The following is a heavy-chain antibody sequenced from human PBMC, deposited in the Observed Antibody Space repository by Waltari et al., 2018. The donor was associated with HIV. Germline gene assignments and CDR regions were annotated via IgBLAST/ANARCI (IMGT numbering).Heavy chain of an antibody. CDR3: ARDPRRDPTLYYFDY. Sequence: ELQLVESGGGLVKPGGSVRLSCAASGLPFSSSSMNWVRQAPGKGLEWVSSISSSSSYIYYADSVKGRFTISRDNAKNSLYLQMNSLRAEDTAVYYCARDPRRDPTLYYFDYWGQGTLVTVSS. J-gene: IGHJ4*02. D-gene: IGHD1-26*01. CDR2: ISSSSSYI. CDR1: GLPFSSSS. V-gene: IGHV3-21*01.